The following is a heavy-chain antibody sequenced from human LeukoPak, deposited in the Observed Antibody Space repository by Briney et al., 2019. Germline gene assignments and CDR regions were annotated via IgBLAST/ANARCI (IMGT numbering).Heavy chain of an antibody. CDR2: ISSSSSYI. CDR1: GFTFSNAW. V-gene: IGHV3-21*01. CDR3: ARDGGGGLDY. D-gene: IGHD2-15*01. Sequence: PGGSLRLSCATSGFTFSNAWMTWVRQAPGKGLEWVSSISSSSSYIYYADSVKGRFTISRDNAKNSLYLQMNSLRAEDTAVYYCARDGGGGLDYWGQGTLVTVSS. J-gene: IGHJ4*02.